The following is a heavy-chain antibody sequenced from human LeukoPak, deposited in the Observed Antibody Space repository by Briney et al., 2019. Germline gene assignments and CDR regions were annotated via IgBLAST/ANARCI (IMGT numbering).Heavy chain of an antibody. CDR1: GGTFSSYA. D-gene: IGHD4-17*01. CDR2: IIPIFGTA. J-gene: IGHJ5*02. CDR3: ARSPTGGCGDYH. V-gene: IGHV1-69*05. Sequence: ASVKVSCKASGGTFSSYAISWVRQAPGQGLEWMGRIIPIFGTANYAQKFQGRVTITTDESTSTAYMELSSLRSEDTAVYYCARSPTGGCGDYHWGQGTLVTVSS.